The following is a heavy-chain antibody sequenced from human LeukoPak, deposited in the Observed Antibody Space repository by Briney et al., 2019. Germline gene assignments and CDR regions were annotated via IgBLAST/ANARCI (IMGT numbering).Heavy chain of an antibody. CDR2: ISGSGGST. D-gene: IGHD1-1*01. Sequence: GGSLRLSCAASGFTFSSAWMHWVREAPGKRLEWVSSISGSGGSTYYADSVKGRFTISRDNSKNTLYLQMNSLRAEDTAVYYCAKDGLERASAWFDPWSQGTLVTVSS. CDR3: AKDGLERASAWFDP. V-gene: IGHV3-23*01. J-gene: IGHJ5*02. CDR1: GFTFSSAW.